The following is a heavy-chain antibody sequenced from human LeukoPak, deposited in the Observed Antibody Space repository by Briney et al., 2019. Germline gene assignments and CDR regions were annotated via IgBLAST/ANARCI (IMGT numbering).Heavy chain of an antibody. CDR2: INHSGST. Sequence: SETLSLTCTVSGGSLRNYYWGWIRQPPGKGLEWIGEINHSGSTNYNPSLKSRVTISVDTSKNQFSLKLSSVTAADTAVYYCARRPRYYGSGSYYSIASSRGSNFDYWGQGTLVTVSS. V-gene: IGHV4-34*01. J-gene: IGHJ4*02. D-gene: IGHD3-10*01. CDR3: ARRPRYYGSGSYYSIASSRGSNFDY. CDR1: GGSLRNYY.